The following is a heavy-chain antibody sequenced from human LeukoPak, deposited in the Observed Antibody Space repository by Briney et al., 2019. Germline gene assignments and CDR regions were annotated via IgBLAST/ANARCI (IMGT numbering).Heavy chain of an antibody. CDR3: ARSQGYCSGGSCLQGDWFDP. V-gene: IGHV5-51*01. CDR2: IYPGDSDT. Sequence: GESLIISCKGSGYIFANYWIGWVRQMPGKGLEWMGIIYPGDSDTRYSPSFQGQVTISADKSIRTAYLQWGSLKASDTAMYYCARSQGYCSGGSCLQGDWFDPWGQGTLVTVSS. J-gene: IGHJ5*02. D-gene: IGHD2-15*01. CDR1: GYIFANYW.